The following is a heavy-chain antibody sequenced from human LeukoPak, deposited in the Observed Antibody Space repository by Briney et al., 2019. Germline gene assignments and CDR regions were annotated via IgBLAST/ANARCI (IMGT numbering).Heavy chain of an antibody. CDR2: ISGSGGST. V-gene: IGHV3-23*01. D-gene: IGHD3-22*01. CDR1: AFTFRSYA. CDR3: ARVSFPYYSDSSGYYYFDY. Sequence: GGSLRLSCAASAFTFRSYAMSWVRQAGGKGLEWVSAISGSGGSTYYADSVKGRFTISRDNSKNTLYLQMNSLRAEDTAVYYCARVSFPYYSDSSGYYYFDYWGQGTLVTVSS. J-gene: IGHJ4*02.